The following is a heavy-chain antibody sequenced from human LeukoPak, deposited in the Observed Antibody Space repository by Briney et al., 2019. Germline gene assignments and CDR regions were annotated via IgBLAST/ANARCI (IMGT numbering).Heavy chain of an antibody. Sequence: GGSLRLSCAASGFTLGDYAMHWVRQAPGKGLEWVSLTSGDGGTTYYADSVKGRFTISRDSSKNSLYLQMNSLRTEDTALYYCAKVLRGYCSGGSCYGYDFDYWGQGTLVTVSS. V-gene: IGHV3-43*02. CDR1: GFTLGDYA. D-gene: IGHD2-15*01. CDR3: AKVLRGYCSGGSCYGYDFDY. J-gene: IGHJ4*02. CDR2: TSGDGGTT.